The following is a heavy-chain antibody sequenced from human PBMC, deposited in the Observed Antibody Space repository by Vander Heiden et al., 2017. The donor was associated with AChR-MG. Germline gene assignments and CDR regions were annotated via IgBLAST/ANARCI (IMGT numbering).Heavy chain of an antibody. D-gene: IGHD2-15*01. CDR1: GFTFSDYF. CDR3: ARPRSTHQLDY. Sequence: QVLLVESGGALVKPGGSLRPSCAASGFTFSDYFMAWIRQAPGKGLEWVSYISMAGGTTYYADSVKGRFTISRDNAKNSLHLQMNSLRAEDTAVYYCARPRSTHQLDYWGQGTLVTVSS. J-gene: IGHJ4*02. V-gene: IGHV3-11*01. CDR2: ISMAGGTT.